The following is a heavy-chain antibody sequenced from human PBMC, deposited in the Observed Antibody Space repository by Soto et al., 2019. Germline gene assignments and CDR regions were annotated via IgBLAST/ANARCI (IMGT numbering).Heavy chain of an antibody. J-gene: IGHJ4*02. CDR3: ARLRALPGTIKFGSDFDY. Sequence: PGESLKISCTASGYNFINKWIGWVRQTPGQGLEWMVRLEPSDSYIDYSPSFKGHVTISSDKPMKIVYLHWGSLKASDPATYDCARLRALPGTIKFGSDFDYWGQGALVTVAT. D-gene: IGHD2-2*01. CDR1: GYNFINKW. CDR2: LEPSDSYI. V-gene: IGHV5-10-1*01.